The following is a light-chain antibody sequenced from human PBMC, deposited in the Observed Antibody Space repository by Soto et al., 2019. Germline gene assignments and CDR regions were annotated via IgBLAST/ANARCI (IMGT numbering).Light chain of an antibody. CDR3: QQYNNWPPFS. V-gene: IGKV3-15*01. CDR2: GAS. CDR1: QSISSN. Sequence: VMTQSPATLSVSPGARATLSCRASQSISSNLAWYQQKNGQTPRLLIYGASTRAAGIPARFSGSVSGTDFTLTISSMQSEDFAVYYCQQYNNWPPFSFGPGTKVDIK. J-gene: IGKJ3*01.